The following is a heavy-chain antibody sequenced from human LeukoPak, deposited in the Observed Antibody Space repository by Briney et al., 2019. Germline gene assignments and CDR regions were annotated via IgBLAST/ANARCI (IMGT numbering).Heavy chain of an antibody. CDR2: ISGNGVGT. D-gene: IGHD3-22*01. CDR1: GFLFSRCA. V-gene: IGHV3-23*01. J-gene: IGHJ4*02. Sequence: GGSLRLSCAASGFLFSRCAMSWVRQAPGKGLEWVASISGNGVGTYYADSVKGRFNISRDNSKNTLYLQMNSLRTEDTAVYHCAKDANYFDSGSYLIPFDFWGQGTLVTVSS. CDR3: AKDANYFDSGSYLIPFDF.